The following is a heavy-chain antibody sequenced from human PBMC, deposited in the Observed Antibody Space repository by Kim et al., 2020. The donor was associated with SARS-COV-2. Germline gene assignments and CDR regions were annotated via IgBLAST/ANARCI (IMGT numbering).Heavy chain of an antibody. CDR1: GGTFSSYA. D-gene: IGHD2-21*02. Sequence: SVKVSCKASGGTFSSYAINWVRQAPGQGLEWMGGIIPICGTANYAQKFQGRVTITADESTSTAYMELSSLRSEDTAVYYCARDGGVYCGGDCYWPFDYWGQGTLVTVSS. CDR3: ARDGGVYCGGDCYWPFDY. J-gene: IGHJ4*02. V-gene: IGHV1-69*13. CDR2: IIPICGTA.